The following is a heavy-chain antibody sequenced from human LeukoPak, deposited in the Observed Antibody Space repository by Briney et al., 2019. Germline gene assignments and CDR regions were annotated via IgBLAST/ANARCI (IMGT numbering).Heavy chain of an antibody. J-gene: IGHJ5*02. Sequence: SETLSLTCTVSGGSISSYYWSWIRQPPGKGLEWIGYIYYSGSTNYNPSLKSRVTISVDTSKNQFSLKLSSVTAADTAVYYCAREHYYGLGNNWFDPWGQGTLVTVSS. D-gene: IGHD3-10*01. V-gene: IGHV4-59*01. CDR3: AREHYYGLGNNWFDP. CDR1: GGSISSYY. CDR2: IYYSGST.